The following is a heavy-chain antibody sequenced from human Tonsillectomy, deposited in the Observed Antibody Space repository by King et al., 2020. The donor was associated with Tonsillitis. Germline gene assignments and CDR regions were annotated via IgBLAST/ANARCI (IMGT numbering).Heavy chain of an antibody. V-gene: IGHV4-30-4*01. CDR1: GGSISSGDYY. Sequence: VQLQESGPGLVKPSQTLSLTCTVSGGSISSGDYYWSWIRQPPGKGLGWIGYIYYSGSTYYNPSLKSRVTISVDTSKNQFSLKLSSVPAADTAVYYCARTSSITMIVVVPIGAFDIWGQGTMVTVSS. CDR2: IYYSGST. CDR3: ARTSSITMIVVVPIGAFDI. D-gene: IGHD3-22*01. J-gene: IGHJ3*02.